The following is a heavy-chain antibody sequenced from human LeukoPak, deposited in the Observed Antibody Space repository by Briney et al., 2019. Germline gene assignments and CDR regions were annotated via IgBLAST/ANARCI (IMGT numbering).Heavy chain of an antibody. J-gene: IGHJ6*03. Sequence: SETLSLTCAVYGGSFSGYYWSWIRQPPGKGLEWIGEINHSGSTNYNPSLKSRVTISVDTSKNQFSLKLSSVTAADTAVYYCARVNYYYYYMDVWGKGTTVTISS. V-gene: IGHV4-34*01. CDR2: INHSGST. CDR1: GGSFSGYY. CDR3: ARVNYYYYYMDV.